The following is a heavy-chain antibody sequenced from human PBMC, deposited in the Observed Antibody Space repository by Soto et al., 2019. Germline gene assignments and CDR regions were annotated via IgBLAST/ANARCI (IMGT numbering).Heavy chain of an antibody. CDR2: TSYRSKWYN. D-gene: IGHD3-22*01. CDR1: GDSVSSNSAA. J-gene: IGHJ4*02. V-gene: IGHV6-1*01. CDR3: ASCDRCGFGFDY. Sequence: PSQTLSLTCDISGDSVSSNSAAWNWIRQSPSRGLEWLGRTSYRSKWYNDYAVSVKSRITINPDTSKNQFSLQLNSVTPEDTALYYCASCDRCGFGFDYWGQGTLVTVSS.